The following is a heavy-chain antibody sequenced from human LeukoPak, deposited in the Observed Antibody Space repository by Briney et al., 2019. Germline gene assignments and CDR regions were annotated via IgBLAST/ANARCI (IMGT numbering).Heavy chain of an antibody. D-gene: IGHD6-13*01. V-gene: IGHV4-4*07. Sequence: PSETLSLTCTVSVASISTSYLSWIRQPAGRGLEWIGRIYNSGITNYNPSLKSRVTMSVDTSKSQFSLKLSSVIAAATAVYYCAKEGAAPGPDFDYWGQGILVTVSS. CDR2: IYNSGIT. J-gene: IGHJ4*02. CDR1: VASISTSY. CDR3: AKEGAAPGPDFDY.